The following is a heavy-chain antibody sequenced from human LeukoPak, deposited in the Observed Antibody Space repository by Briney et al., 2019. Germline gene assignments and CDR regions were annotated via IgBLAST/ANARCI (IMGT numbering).Heavy chain of an antibody. V-gene: IGHV4-4*07. CDR1: GASISAFH. CDR2: IYSSGST. CDR3: ARKDGDY. J-gene: IGHJ4*02. Sequence: PSETLSLTCTVSGASISAFHWTWFRQPAGKTLEWIGLIYSSGSTFLNPSLKTRVAMSLDLTKNQLSLRLTSLTAADTAMYYCARKDGDYWGQGTLVTVSS.